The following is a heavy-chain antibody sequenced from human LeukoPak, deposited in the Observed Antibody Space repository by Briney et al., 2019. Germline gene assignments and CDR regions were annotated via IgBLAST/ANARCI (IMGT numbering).Heavy chain of an antibody. CDR1: GGSISSGSYY. CDR3: ARGDDRLYNWLDP. V-gene: IGHV4-61*02. D-gene: IGHD1-1*01. J-gene: IGHJ5*02. CDR2: IYTSGST. Sequence: SETLSLTCTVSGGSISSGSYYWSWIRQPAGKGLEWIGRIYTSGSTNYNPSLKSRVTISVDTSKNQFSLKLSSVTAADTAVYFCARGDDRLYNWLDPWGQGTLVTVSS.